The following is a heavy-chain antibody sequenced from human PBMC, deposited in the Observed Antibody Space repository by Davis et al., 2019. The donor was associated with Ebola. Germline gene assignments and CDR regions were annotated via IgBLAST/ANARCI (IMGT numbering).Heavy chain of an antibody. CDR3: ARLQLGGWFDP. V-gene: IGHV4-59*01. D-gene: IGHD5-24*01. CDR2: IYYSGST. CDR1: GGSISSYY. Sequence: SETLSLTCTVSGGSISSYYWSWIRQPPGKGLEWIGYIYYSGSTNYNPSLKSRVTISVDTSKNQLSLKLSSVTAADTAVYYCARLQLGGWFDPWGQGTLVTVSS. J-gene: IGHJ5*02.